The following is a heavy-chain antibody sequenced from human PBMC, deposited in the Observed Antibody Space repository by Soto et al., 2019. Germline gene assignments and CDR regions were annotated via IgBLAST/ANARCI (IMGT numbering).Heavy chain of an antibody. CDR1: GGSFSGYY. D-gene: IGHD6-19*01. V-gene: IGHV4-34*01. Sequence: GTLSLTCAVYGGSFSGYYWSWIRQPPGKGLEWIGEINHSGSTNYNPSLKSRVTISVDTSKNQFSLKLSSVTAADTAVYYCARGNRAIAVAGRRAFDIWGQGTMVTVSS. J-gene: IGHJ3*02. CDR2: INHSGST. CDR3: ARGNRAIAVAGRRAFDI.